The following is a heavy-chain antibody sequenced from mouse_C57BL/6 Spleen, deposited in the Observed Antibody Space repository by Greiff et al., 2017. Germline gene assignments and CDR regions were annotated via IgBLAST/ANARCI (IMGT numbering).Heavy chain of an antibody. J-gene: IGHJ4*01. D-gene: IGHD1-3*01. Sequence: QVQLQQPGAELVMPGASVKLSCKASGYTFTSYWMHWVKQRPGQGLEWIGEIDPSDSYTNYNQKFKGKSTLTVDKSSSTAYMQLSSLTSEDSAVYYCARGKDYAMDHWGQGTSVTVSS. CDR3: ARGKDYAMDH. CDR1: GYTFTSYW. V-gene: IGHV1-69*01. CDR2: IDPSDSYT.